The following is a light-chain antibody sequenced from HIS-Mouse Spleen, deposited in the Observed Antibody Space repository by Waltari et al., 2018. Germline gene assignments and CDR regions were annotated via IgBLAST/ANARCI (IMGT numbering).Light chain of an antibody. CDR3: SSYAGSSCIVV. CDR2: DGS. Sequence: HSALTQPASVSGSLGQSLPIPGTATRRNVGGYNYVSWYQQNPGKAPKLMIYDGSKRPSGVSNRFSGSKSGNTASLTISGLQAEDEADYYCSSYAGSSCIVVFGGGTKLTVL. CDR1: RRNVGGYNY. V-gene: IGLV2-14*03. J-gene: IGLJ2*01.